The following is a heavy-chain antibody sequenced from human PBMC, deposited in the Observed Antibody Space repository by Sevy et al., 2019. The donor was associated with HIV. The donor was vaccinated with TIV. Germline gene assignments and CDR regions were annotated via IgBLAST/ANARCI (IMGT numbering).Heavy chain of an antibody. Sequence: GGSLRLSCEVPGFSFNSYSFNWVRQAPGKGLEWISYITSSSHITYYAESGQGRFTISRDNVKKSLYLQMNSLRVEDTAIYYCVRGTGIRNLYYFDHWGQGTLVTVSS. V-gene: IGHV3-48*01. CDR3: VRGTGIRNLYYFDH. CDR2: ITSSSHIT. CDR1: GFSFNSYS. D-gene: IGHD1-1*01. J-gene: IGHJ4*02.